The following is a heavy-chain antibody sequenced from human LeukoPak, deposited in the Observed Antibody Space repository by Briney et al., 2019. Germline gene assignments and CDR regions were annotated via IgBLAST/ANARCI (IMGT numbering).Heavy chain of an antibody. CDR1: GVTFSSYA. J-gene: IGHJ4*02. CDR2: ISYDGSNK. D-gene: IGHD2-2*01. Sequence: GGSLRLSCAASGVTFSSYAMHWVRPAPGKGLEWVAVISYDGSNKYYADSVKGRFTISRDNSKNTLYLQMNSLRAEDTAVYYCARAQGSDYQLLSSPLYFDYWGQGTLVTVSS. CDR3: ARAQGSDYQLLSSPLYFDY. V-gene: IGHV3-30-3*01.